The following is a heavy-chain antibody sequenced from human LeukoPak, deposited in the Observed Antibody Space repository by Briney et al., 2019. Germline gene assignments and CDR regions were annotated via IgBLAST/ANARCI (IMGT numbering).Heavy chain of an antibody. CDR2: INPNSGGT. CDR3: ARVAGIQLWPQYYYYYYMDV. V-gene: IGHV1-2*02. J-gene: IGHJ6*03. D-gene: IGHD5-18*01. CDR1: GYTFTGYY. Sequence: ASVKVSCKASGYTFTGYYMHWVRQAPGQGLEWMGWINPNSGGTNYAQKLQGRVTMTTDTSTGTAYVELRSLRSDDTAVYYCARVAGIQLWPQYYYYYYMDVWGKGTTVTISS.